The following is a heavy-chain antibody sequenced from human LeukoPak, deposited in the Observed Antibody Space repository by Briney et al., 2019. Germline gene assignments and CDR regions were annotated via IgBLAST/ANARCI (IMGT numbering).Heavy chain of an antibody. Sequence: NPGGSLRLSCAASGFTFSSYSMNWVRQAPGKGLEWVSSISSSSSYIYYADSVKGRFTISRDNAKNSLYLQMNSLRAEDTAVYYCARDADYYGSGSYEVDAFDIWGQGTMVTVSS. D-gene: IGHD3-10*01. V-gene: IGHV3-21*01. CDR2: ISSSSSYI. CDR3: ARDADYYGSGSYEVDAFDI. J-gene: IGHJ3*02. CDR1: GFTFSSYS.